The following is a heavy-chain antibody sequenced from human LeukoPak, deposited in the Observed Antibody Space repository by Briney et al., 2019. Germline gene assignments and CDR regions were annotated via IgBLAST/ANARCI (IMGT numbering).Heavy chain of an antibody. CDR1: GGSISSGCWY. CDR3: ARDRNDFWSGYFAH. Sequence: RSGALPLTCTVSGGSISSGCWYWRWLRQPPGEGVGWVEYFYRSCGTYYNPSLKSRVTISVDRSKNHVYLKLSTLTASDTAVYYCARDRNDFWSGYFAHWGEKTLVTVSS. CDR2: FYRSCGT. D-gene: IGHD3-3*01. J-gene: IGHJ4*02. V-gene: IGHV4-30-2*01.